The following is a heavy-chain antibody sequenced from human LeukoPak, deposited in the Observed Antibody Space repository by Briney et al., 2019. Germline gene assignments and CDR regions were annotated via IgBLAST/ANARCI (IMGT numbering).Heavy chain of an antibody. CDR1: GGSISSYY. D-gene: IGHD2-15*01. Sequence: SETLSLTCTVSGGSISSYYWSWIRQPPGKGLEWVGYIYYSGSTNYNPSLKSRVTISVDTSKNQFSLKLSSVTAADTAVYYCARSLGGYCSGGSCYGFDYWGQGTLVTVSS. V-gene: IGHV4-59*01. J-gene: IGHJ4*02. CDR2: IYYSGST. CDR3: ARSLGGYCSGGSCYGFDY.